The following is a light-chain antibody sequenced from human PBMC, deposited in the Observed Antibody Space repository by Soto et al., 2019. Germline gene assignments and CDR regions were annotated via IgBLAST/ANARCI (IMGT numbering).Light chain of an antibody. J-gene: IGLJ1*01. CDR1: RSDVGDNNY. V-gene: IGLV2-14*01. Sequence: QSALTQPASVSGSPGQSITISCTGTRSDVGDNNYVSWYQQHPGKAPKLMIYDVTHRPSGISNRFSGSKSGNTASLTISGLQAADEADYYCSSYTSSSTIYVFGTGTKVTVL. CDR2: DVT. CDR3: SSYTSSSTIYV.